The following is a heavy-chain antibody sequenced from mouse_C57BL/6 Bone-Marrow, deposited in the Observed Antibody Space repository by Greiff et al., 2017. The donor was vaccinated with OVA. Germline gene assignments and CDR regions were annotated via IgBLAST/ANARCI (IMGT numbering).Heavy chain of an antibody. J-gene: IGHJ3*01. CDR3: ARLGGYYVFAY. V-gene: IGHV1-81*01. CDR2: IYPRSGNT. D-gene: IGHD2-3*01. CDR1: GYTFTSYG. Sequence: QVQLQQSGAELARPGASVKLSCKASGYTFTSYGISWVKQRSGQGLEWIGEIYPRSGNTYYNEKFKGKATLTADKSSSTAYMELRSLTSEDSAVYFCARLGGYYVFAYWGQGTLVTVSA.